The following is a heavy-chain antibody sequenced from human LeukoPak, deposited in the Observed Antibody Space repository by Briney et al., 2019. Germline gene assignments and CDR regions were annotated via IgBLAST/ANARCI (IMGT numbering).Heavy chain of an antibody. J-gene: IGHJ3*02. D-gene: IGHD1-26*01. CDR1: GGSISSYY. V-gene: IGHV4-59*01. CDR2: IYYSGST. Sequence: SETLSLTCTVSGGSISSYYWSWIRQPPGKGLEWIGYIYYSGSTNYNPSLKSRVTISVDTSKKQFSLKLSSVTAADTAVYYCAREIVGATFAFDIWGQGTMVTVSS. CDR3: AREIVGATFAFDI.